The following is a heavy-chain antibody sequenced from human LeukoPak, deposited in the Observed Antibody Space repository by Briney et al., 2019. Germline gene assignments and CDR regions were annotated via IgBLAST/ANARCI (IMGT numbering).Heavy chain of an antibody. V-gene: IGHV3-48*03. Sequence: PGGSLGLSCAASGFTFSSYEMNWVRQAPGKGLEWVSYISSSGSTIYYADSVKGRFTISRDNAKNSLYLQMNSLRAEDTAVYYCAKVHFPEYYYDSSGYPGVAFDIWGQGTMVTVSS. J-gene: IGHJ3*02. CDR2: ISSSGSTI. D-gene: IGHD3-22*01. CDR3: AKVHFPEYYYDSSGYPGVAFDI. CDR1: GFTFSSYE.